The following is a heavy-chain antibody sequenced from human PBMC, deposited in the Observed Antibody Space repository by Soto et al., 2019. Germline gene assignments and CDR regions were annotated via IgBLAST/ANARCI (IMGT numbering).Heavy chain of an antibody. V-gene: IGHV3-33*01. CDR1: GFTFSSYG. CDR3: ARHGYLSGGSGYTIPVFDY. Sequence: QVQLVESGGGVVQPGRSLRLSCAASGFTFSSYGMHWVRQAPGKGLEWVAVIWYDGSNKYYADSVKGRFTISRDNSKNTLYLQMISLRAKDTAVYYCARHGYLSGGSGYTIPVFDYWGQGTLVTVSS. J-gene: IGHJ4*02. CDR2: IWYDGSNK. D-gene: IGHD2-15*01.